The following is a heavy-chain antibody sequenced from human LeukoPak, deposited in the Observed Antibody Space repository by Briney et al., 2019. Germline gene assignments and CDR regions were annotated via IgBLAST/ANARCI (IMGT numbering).Heavy chain of an antibody. CDR3: ARNKGWFGELPFDY. V-gene: IGHV4-59*01. J-gene: IGHJ4*02. D-gene: IGHD3-10*01. CDR1: GGSISSYY. Sequence: SETLSLTCTVSGGSISSYYWSWIRQPPGKGLEWIGYIYYSGSTNYNPSLKSRVTISVDTSKNQFSLKLSSVTAADTAVYYCARNKGWFGELPFDYWGQGTLVTVSS. CDR2: IYYSGST.